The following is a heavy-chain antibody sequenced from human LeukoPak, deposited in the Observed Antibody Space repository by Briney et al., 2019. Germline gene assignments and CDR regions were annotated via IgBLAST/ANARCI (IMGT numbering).Heavy chain of an antibody. V-gene: IGHV3-23*01. Sequence: GGSLRLSCAASGFTFSSYAMRWVRQAPGKGLEWVSSISAGGSGTYYADSVKGRFTISRDNSKHTLSLQMSSLRADDTAVYYCAKRDSSGWYSLDYWGQGALVTVSS. D-gene: IGHD6-19*01. CDR3: AKRDSSGWYSLDY. J-gene: IGHJ4*02. CDR2: ISAGGSGT. CDR1: GFTFSSYA.